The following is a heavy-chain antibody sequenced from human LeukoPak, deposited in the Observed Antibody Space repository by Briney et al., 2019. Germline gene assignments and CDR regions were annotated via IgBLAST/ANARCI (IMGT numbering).Heavy chain of an antibody. D-gene: IGHD7-27*01. CDR1: GFTFSNYA. J-gene: IGHJ2*01. V-gene: IGHV3-23*01. CDR2: ISASDGAT. Sequence: GGSLRLSCVASGFTFSNYAMSWVRQAPGKGLEWVSAISASDGATYYTDSVKGRFTISRDNSKNTLYLQTISLRVEDTAVYYCAKVANWGSYWYFDLWGRGTLVTVSS. CDR3: AKVANWGSYWYFDL.